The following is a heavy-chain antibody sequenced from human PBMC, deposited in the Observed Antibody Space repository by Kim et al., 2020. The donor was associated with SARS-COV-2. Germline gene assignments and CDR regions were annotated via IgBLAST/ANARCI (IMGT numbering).Heavy chain of an antibody. CDR2: ISWNSGSI. CDR1: GFTFGDYA. CDR3: AKDVKSDSITGTLDY. D-gene: IGHD1-7*01. J-gene: IGHJ4*02. V-gene: IGHV3-9*01. Sequence: GGSLRLSCAASGFTFGDYAMHWVRQAPGKGLEWVSGISWNSGSIGYADSVKGRFTISRDNAKNSLYLQMNSLRAEDTALYYCAKDVKSDSITGTLDYWGQGTLVTVSS.